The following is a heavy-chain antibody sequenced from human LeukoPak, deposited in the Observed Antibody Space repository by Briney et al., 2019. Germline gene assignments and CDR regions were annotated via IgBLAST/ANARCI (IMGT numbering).Heavy chain of an antibody. D-gene: IGHD2-2*01. J-gene: IGHJ4*02. Sequence: SENLSLTCAVYGGSFSGYYWSWIRQPPGKGLEWIGEINHSGSTNYNPSLKSRVTISVDTSKNQFSLKLSSVTAADTAVYYCARSRQKGDFDYWGQGTLVTVSS. CDR1: GGSFSGYY. V-gene: IGHV4-34*01. CDR2: INHSGST. CDR3: ARSRQKGDFDY.